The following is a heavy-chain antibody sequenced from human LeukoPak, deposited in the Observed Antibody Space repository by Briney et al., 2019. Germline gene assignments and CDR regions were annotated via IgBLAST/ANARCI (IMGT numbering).Heavy chain of an antibody. Sequence: GGSLRLSCAASGFTFSSYWMSWFRQAPGKGLEWVANIKQDGSEKYYVDSVKGRFTISRDNAKNSLYLQMNSLRAEDTAVYYCARVRGLRIAAAGTDAFDIWGQGTMVTVSS. J-gene: IGHJ3*02. CDR3: ARVRGLRIAAAGTDAFDI. CDR1: GFTFSSYW. V-gene: IGHV3-7*01. CDR2: IKQDGSEK. D-gene: IGHD6-13*01.